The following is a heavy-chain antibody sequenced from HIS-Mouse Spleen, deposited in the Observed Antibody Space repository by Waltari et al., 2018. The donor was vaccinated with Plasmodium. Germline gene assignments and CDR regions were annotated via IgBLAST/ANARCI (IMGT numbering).Heavy chain of an antibody. D-gene: IGHD3-10*01. Sequence: QVQLQESGPGLVKPSETLSLTCTVSGSSISSGYYWGWIRQPPWKGLAWIGSIYHSGSTYYNPSLKSRVTISVDTSKNQFSLKLSSVTAADTAVYYCARVDYGSGDYYYYYGMDVWGQGTTVTVSS. J-gene: IGHJ6*02. V-gene: IGHV4-38-2*02. CDR2: IYHSGST. CDR3: ARVDYGSGDYYYYYGMDV. CDR1: GSSISSGYY.